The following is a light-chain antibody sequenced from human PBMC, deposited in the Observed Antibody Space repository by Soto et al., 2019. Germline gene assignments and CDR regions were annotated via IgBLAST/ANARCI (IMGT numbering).Light chain of an antibody. CDR2: GAS. CDR1: QDISNR. V-gene: IGKV3-15*01. Sequence: EIVMTQSPDTLSVSPGERATLSCRARQDISNRLAWYQQKPGQAPRLLIYGASTWATNLPARFSGSGSGTEFTLTISSLQSEDSAVYYCQQYNNWPSLTFGGGTKVEIK. J-gene: IGKJ4*02. CDR3: QQYNNWPSLT.